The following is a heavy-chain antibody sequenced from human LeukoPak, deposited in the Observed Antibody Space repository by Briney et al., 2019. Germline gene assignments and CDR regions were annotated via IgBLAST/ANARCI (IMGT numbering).Heavy chain of an antibody. CDR1: GYSFTSYW. J-gene: IGHJ4*02. D-gene: IGHD2-2*01. CDR3: AKMLGYCSSTSCSTSFDY. CDR2: IYPGDSDT. Sequence: GESLNISCKGSGYSFTSYWIGRVRQMPGKGLEWMGIIYPGDSDTRYSPSFQGQVTISADKSISTAYLQWSSLKASDTAIYYCAKMLGYCSSTSCSTSFDYWGQGTLVTVSS. V-gene: IGHV5-51*01.